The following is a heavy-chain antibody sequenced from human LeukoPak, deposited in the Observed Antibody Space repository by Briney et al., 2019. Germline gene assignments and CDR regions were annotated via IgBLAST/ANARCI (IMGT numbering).Heavy chain of an antibody. CDR3: AKDLGTYYYDSSGYYGY. V-gene: IGHV3-23*01. CDR1: GFTFSSYG. Sequence: GGSLRLSCAASGFTFSSYGMHWVRQAPGKGLEWVSAISGSGGSTYYADSVKGRFTISRDNSKNTLYLQMSSLRAEDTAVYYCAKDLGTYYYDSSGYYGYWGQGTLVTVSS. D-gene: IGHD3-22*01. CDR2: ISGSGGST. J-gene: IGHJ4*02.